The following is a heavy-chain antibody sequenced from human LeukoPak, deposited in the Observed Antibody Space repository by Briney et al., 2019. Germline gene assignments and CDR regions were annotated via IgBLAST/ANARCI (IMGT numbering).Heavy chain of an antibody. V-gene: IGHV1-18*01. Sequence: ASVKVSCKAPGYTFSTFGITWVRQAPGQGLEWMGWISIYNGDTHFAQRLQGRVSLTTDTSTNTAYMELRSLRSDDTAMYFCARAPREGAFDYWGQGTRVTVSS. CDR1: GYTFSTFG. D-gene: IGHD3-16*01. CDR2: ISIYNGDT. J-gene: IGHJ4*02. CDR3: ARAPREGAFDY.